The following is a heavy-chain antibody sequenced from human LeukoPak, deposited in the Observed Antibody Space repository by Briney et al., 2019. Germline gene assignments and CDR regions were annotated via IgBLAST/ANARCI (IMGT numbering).Heavy chain of an antibody. V-gene: IGHV3-23*01. CDR2: ISGSGGST. D-gene: IGHD3-22*01. CDR3: AKLLYYYDSSGYSTPFDY. CDR1: GFTFSSYA. Sequence: GGSLRLSCAASGFTFSSYAMSWVRQAPGKGLEWVSAISGSGGSTYYADSVKGRFTISRDNSKNTLYLQMNSLRAEDTGVYYCAKLLYYYDSSGYSTPFDYWGQGTLVTVSS. J-gene: IGHJ4*02.